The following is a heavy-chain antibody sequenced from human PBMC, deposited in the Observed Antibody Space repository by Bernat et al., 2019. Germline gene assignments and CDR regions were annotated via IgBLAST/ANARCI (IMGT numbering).Heavy chain of an antibody. CDR1: GFSFSSYW. Sequence: EVQLVESGGGLVQPGGSLRVSCAASGFSFSSYWMHWVRQAPGEGLVWVSCINGDGVRTRDADSEESRITISRDNTQNTLYLQMNSRRDEDTAVYYCARGSASGGTDDSFDIWGQGTVVTVSS. D-gene: IGHD6-19*01. CDR3: ARGSASGGTDDSFDI. V-gene: IGHV3-74*01. J-gene: IGHJ3*02. CDR2: INGDGVRT.